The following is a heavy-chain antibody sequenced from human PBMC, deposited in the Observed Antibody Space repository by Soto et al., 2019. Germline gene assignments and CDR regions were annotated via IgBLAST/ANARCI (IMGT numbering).Heavy chain of an antibody. V-gene: IGHV1-2*04. CDR1: GYTFTGYY. Sequence: SCKASGYTFTGYYMHWVRQAPGQGLEWMGWINPNSGGTNYAQKFQGWVTMTRDTSISTAYMELSRLRSDDTAVYYCARGDSSGWYFYGMDVWGQGTTVTVSS. CDR3: ARGDSSGWYFYGMDV. J-gene: IGHJ6*02. CDR2: INPNSGGT. D-gene: IGHD6-19*01.